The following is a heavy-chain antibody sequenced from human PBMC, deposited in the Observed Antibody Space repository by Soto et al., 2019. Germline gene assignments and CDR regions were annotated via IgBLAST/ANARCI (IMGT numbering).Heavy chain of an antibody. D-gene: IGHD3-9*01. CDR2: IFYTGST. CDR1: GGSISGYY. Sequence: VQLQESGPGLVKPSETLSLTCTVSGGSISGYYWTWIRQPPGRGLAYIGDIFYTGSTNYNPSLESRVSISVEAAKNQFSLKLTSVTAADTAVYYCARVTTGYLDYWGQGTLVTVSS. J-gene: IGHJ4*02. CDR3: ARVTTGYLDY. V-gene: IGHV4-59*01.